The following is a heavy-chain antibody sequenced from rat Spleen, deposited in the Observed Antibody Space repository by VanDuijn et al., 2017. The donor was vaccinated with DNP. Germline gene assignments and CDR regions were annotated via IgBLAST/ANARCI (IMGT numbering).Heavy chain of an antibody. CDR3: AKGPNYGGWSDYVDY. D-gene: IGHD1-11*01. V-gene: IGHV4-2*01. Sequence: EVKLVESGGGLVQPGRSLKLSCAASGFIFNDFWMGWVRQAPGKGLEWIGEVNKDSSRINYIPSLKEKITISRDNAQNTLYLQMSKLGSEDTAIYYCAKGPNYGGWSDYVDYWGQGVMVTVSS. J-gene: IGHJ2*01. CDR2: VNKDSSRI. CDR1: GFIFNDFW.